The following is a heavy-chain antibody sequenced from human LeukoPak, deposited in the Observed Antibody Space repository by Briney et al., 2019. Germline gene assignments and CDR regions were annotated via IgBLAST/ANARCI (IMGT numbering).Heavy chain of an antibody. V-gene: IGHV4-39*01. CDR1: GGSVISGHYC. CDR3: AKPPTGFPNWFDP. D-gene: IGHD3-10*01. CDR2: VHFNGHT. Sequence: SETLSLTCTVSGGSVISGHYCWGWVRQPPGKGLEWIASVHFNGHTYSNPSLSSRVTMSIDTSTNQFSLKLTSLTAADTAVYYCAKPPTGFPNWFDPWGQGTLVTVSS. J-gene: IGHJ5*02.